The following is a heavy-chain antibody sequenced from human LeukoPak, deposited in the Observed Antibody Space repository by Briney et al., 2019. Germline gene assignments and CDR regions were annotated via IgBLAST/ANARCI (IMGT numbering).Heavy chain of an antibody. CDR3: AKAAAAPGFDF. J-gene: IGHJ4*02. Sequence: GGSLRLSCAASGFTSSSYALNWVRQAPGKGLEWVATVSGSGDRMYHADSVKGRFTISRDNSKNTIYLQMYSLRAEDTALYYCAKAAAAPGFDFWGQGTLVTVSS. CDR1: GFTSSSYA. V-gene: IGHV3-23*01. D-gene: IGHD6-13*01. CDR2: VSGSGDRM.